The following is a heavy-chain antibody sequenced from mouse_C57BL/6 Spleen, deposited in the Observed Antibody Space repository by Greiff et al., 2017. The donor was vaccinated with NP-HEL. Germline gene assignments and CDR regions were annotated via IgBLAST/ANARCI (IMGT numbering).Heavy chain of an antibody. D-gene: IGHD4-1*01. CDR3: ARSGTGDEGYAMDD. CDR2: IYPGDGDT. V-gene: IGHV1-82*01. Sequence: QVQLKESGPELVKPGASVKISCKASGYAFSSSWMNWVKQRPGKGLEWIGRIYPGDGDTNYNGKFKGKATLTADKSSSTAYMQLSSLTSEDSAVYFCARSGTGDEGYAMDDWGQGTSVTVSS. J-gene: IGHJ4*01. CDR1: GYAFSSSW.